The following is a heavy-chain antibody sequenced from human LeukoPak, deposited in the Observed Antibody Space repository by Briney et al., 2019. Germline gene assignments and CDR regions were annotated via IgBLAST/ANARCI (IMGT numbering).Heavy chain of an antibody. CDR2: ISSSGSTI. CDR1: GFTFSSYE. V-gene: IGHV3-48*03. CDR3: AHVKARSGSTFDI. J-gene: IGHJ3*02. Sequence: GGSLRLSCAASGFTFSSYEMDWVRQAPGKGLEWVSYISSSGSTIYYADSVKGRFTISRDNAKNSLYLQMNSLRAEDTAVYYCAHVKARSGSTFDIWGQGTMVTVSS. D-gene: IGHD3-10*01.